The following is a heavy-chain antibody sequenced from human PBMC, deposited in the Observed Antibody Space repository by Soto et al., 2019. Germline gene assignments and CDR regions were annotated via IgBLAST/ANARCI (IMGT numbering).Heavy chain of an antibody. CDR2: INWNGGST. V-gene: IGHV3-20*04. Sequence: GGSLTLSCASSGFTFDDYGMSWVRQAPGKGLEWVSGINWNGGSTGYADSVKGRFTISRDNAKNSLYLQMNSLRAEDTALYYCASGVGATAIAAFDIWGQGTMVTVSS. J-gene: IGHJ3*02. D-gene: IGHD1-26*01. CDR3: ASGVGATAIAAFDI. CDR1: GFTFDDYG.